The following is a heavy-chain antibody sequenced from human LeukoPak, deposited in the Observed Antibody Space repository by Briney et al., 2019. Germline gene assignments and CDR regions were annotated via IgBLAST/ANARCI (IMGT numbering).Heavy chain of an antibody. J-gene: IGHJ5*02. V-gene: IGHV3-30*02. Sequence: GGSLRLSCAASGFTFSNYGMHWVRQTPAKGLEWVAFIWNDGSMKYYADSVKGRFTISRDNSKNTLYLQMNNLRTEDMAVYYCAKSDIIVVSDAKGNWFDPWGQGSLVTVSS. CDR1: GFTFSNYG. CDR2: IWNDGSMK. CDR3: AKSDIIVVSDAKGNWFDP. D-gene: IGHD2-2*01.